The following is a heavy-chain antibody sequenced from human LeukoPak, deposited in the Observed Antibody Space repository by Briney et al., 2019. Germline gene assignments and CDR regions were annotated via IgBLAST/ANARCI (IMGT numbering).Heavy chain of an antibody. J-gene: IGHJ4*02. Sequence: SETLSLTCAVYGGSFSGYYWCWIRQPPGKGLEWIGEINHSGSTNYNPSLKSRVTISVDTSKNQFSLKLSSVTAADTAVYYCARQMGHDLTEFDSWGQGTLVTVSS. CDR2: INHSGST. D-gene: IGHD1-1*01. V-gene: IGHV4-34*01. CDR1: GGSFSGYY. CDR3: ARQMGHDLTEFDS.